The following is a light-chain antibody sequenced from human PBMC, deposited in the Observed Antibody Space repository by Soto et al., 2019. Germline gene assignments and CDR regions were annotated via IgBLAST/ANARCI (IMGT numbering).Light chain of an antibody. CDR2: GAS. V-gene: IGKV3-11*01. J-gene: IGKJ5*01. CDR1: QSVSRN. Sequence: EIVMTQSPATLSVSPGERATVSCRASQSVSRNLAWYQQKPGQAPRLLIYGASSRATGIPVRFSGSGSGTDFTLTISSLEPEDFAVYYCQQRSNWPITFGQGTRLEIK. CDR3: QQRSNWPIT.